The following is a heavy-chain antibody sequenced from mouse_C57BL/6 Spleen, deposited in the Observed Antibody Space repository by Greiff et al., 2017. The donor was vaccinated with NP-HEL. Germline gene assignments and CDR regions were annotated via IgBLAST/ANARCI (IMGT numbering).Heavy chain of an antibody. CDR2: IYPRDGST. D-gene: IGHD1-1*01. J-gene: IGHJ4*01. CDR1: GYTFTDHT. CDR3: ARLNNYGSSSMAMDY. Sequence: QVQLKESDAELVKPGASVKISCKVSGYTFTDHTIHWMKQRPEQGLEWIGYIYPRDGSTKYNEKFKGKATLTADKSSSTAYMQLNSLTSEDSAVYFCARLNNYGSSSMAMDYWGQGTSVTVSS. V-gene: IGHV1-78*01.